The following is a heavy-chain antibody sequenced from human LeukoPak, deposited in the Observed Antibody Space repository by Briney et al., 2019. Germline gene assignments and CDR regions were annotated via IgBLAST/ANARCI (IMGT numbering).Heavy chain of an antibody. CDR2: IYHSGTI. Sequence: SETLSLTCTVSGYSISSGYYWGWIRQPPGKGLEWLASIYHSGTIYYNPSLKSRVTISVDTSKNQFSLKLTPVTAADTAVYYCARYLRGDGGSRDYFDYWGQGTLVTVSS. CDR1: GYSISSGYY. V-gene: IGHV4-38-2*02. CDR3: ARYLRGDGGSRDYFDY. D-gene: IGHD2-15*01. J-gene: IGHJ4*02.